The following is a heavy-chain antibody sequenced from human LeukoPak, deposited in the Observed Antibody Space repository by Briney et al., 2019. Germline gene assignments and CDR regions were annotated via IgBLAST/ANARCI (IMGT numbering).Heavy chain of an antibody. D-gene: IGHD1-26*01. CDR3: ARGRRSGSYQDFDY. J-gene: IGHJ4*02. CDR2: INPNSGGT. V-gene: IGHV1-2*02. Sequence: SVKVSCKASGYTITGYYMHWVRQAPGQGLEWMGWINPNSGGTNYAQKFQGRVTMTRDTSISTAYMELSRLRSDDTAVYYCARGRRSGSYQDFDYWDQGTLVTVSS. CDR1: GYTITGYY.